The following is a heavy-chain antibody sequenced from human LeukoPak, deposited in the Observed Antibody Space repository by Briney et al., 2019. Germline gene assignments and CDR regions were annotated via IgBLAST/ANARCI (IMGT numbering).Heavy chain of an antibody. V-gene: IGHV1-2*02. CDR1: GYTFTAYY. D-gene: IGHD2-21*01. CDR3: ARGGGTYHVDY. Sequence: VASVKVSCKASGYTFTAYYMHWVRQAPGEGLEWMGWINPNSGGTKYAQKFQGRVTMTRDTSISTVYMELSSLRSDDTAVYYCARGGGTYHVDYWGQGTLVTVSS. J-gene: IGHJ4*02. CDR2: INPNSGGT.